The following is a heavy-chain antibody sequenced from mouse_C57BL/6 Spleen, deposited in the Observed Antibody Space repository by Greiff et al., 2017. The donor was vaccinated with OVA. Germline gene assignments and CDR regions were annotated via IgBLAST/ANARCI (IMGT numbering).Heavy chain of an antibody. D-gene: IGHD1-1*01. CDR3: ARNGIITTVVAGDY. V-gene: IGHV1-82*01. CDR1: GYAFSSSW. CDR2: IYPGDGDT. Sequence: QVQLQQSGPELVKPGASVKISCKASGYAFSSSWMNWVKQRPGKGLEWIGRIYPGDGDTNYNGKFKGKATLTADKSSSTAYMQLSSLTSEDSAVYFCARNGIITTVVAGDYWGQGTSVTVSS. J-gene: IGHJ4*01.